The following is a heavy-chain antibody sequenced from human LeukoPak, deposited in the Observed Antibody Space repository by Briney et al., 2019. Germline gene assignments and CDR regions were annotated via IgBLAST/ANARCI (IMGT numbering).Heavy chain of an antibody. CDR3: ARDPGVIAFHYFDF. D-gene: IGHD2-21*01. V-gene: IGHV3-23*01. Sequence: GESLRLSCVASGFTFSSHAMAWVRQAPGKGLEWVSAIGGRGGSTYYADSVKGRFTISRDNSKNTLYLQMNSLRAEDTALYYSARDPGVIAFHYFDFWGQGTLVTVSS. J-gene: IGHJ4*02. CDR2: IGGRGGST. CDR1: GFTFSSHA.